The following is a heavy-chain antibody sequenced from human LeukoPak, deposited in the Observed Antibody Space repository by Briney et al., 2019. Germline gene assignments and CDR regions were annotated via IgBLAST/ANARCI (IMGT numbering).Heavy chain of an antibody. Sequence: PGRSLRLSCAASGFTFISYTMHWVRQAPGKGLEWVALTSSDGDKYFADSVQGRFTISRDNSRNTVYLQLDSLRPDDTAVYYCARERGIRALYFDNWGQGTLVTVSS. CDR1: GFTFISYT. V-gene: IGHV3-30*04. CDR3: ARERGIRALYFDN. J-gene: IGHJ4*02. CDR2: TSSDGDK. D-gene: IGHD3-16*01.